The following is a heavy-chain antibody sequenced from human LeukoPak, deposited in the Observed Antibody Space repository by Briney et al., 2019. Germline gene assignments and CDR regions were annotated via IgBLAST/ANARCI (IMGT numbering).Heavy chain of an antibody. J-gene: IGHJ3*02. CDR2: IISNENSA. Sequence: GGSLRLSCAAPGFTFSSNWMHWVRQAPGKGLVWVSRIISNENSATYADSVKGRFTISRDNAKNTLYLQMNSLRAEDTAAYYCVRGGIASAFDIWGQGTMVTVSS. V-gene: IGHV3-74*01. CDR3: VRGGIASAFDI. D-gene: IGHD6-13*01. CDR1: GFTFSSNW.